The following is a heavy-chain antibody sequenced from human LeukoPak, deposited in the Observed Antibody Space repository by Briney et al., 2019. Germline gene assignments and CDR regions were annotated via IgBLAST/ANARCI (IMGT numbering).Heavy chain of an antibody. D-gene: IGHD2-2*01. CDR1: GGSFSGYY. V-gene: IGHV4-34*01. CDR2: INHSGST. Sequence: SETLSLTCAVYGGSFSGYYWSWIRRPPGKGLEWIGEINHSGSTNYNPSLKSRVTISVDTSKNQFSLKLSSVTAADTAVYYCARGVPAAMGLYYYYMDVWGKGTTVTVSS. CDR3: ARGVPAAMGLYYYYMDV. J-gene: IGHJ6*03.